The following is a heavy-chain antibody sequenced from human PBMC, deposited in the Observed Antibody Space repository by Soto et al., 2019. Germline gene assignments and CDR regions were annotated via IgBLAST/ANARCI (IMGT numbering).Heavy chain of an antibody. J-gene: IGHJ3*02. CDR1: GYTFTSYG. CDR3: ARDGYCCCGSCYWDAYDI. V-gene: IGHV1-18*01. D-gene: IGHD2-15*01. Sequence: ASVKVSCKASGYTFTSYGISWVRQAPGQGLEWMGWISAYNGNTNYAQKLQGRVTMTTDTSTSTAYMELRSLRSDDTAVYYCARDGYCCCGSCYWDAYDIRAQRTTDIGSS. CDR2: ISAYNGNT.